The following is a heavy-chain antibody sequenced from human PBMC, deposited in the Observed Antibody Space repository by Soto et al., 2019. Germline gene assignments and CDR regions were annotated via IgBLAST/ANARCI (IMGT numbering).Heavy chain of an antibody. J-gene: IGHJ4*02. CDR1: GYTFISYS. CDR3: AREGAHSTGWYDYFDQ. V-gene: IGHV1-18*04. CDR2: ISTYNGNT. Sequence: QVQLVQSGGEVKKPGASVNISCKATGYTFISYSITWVRQAPGQGLEWMGWISTYNGNTKYAQSLRGRVTLTRDTSTNTAFMEIRGLRSDDTAIYYCAREGAHSTGWYDYFDQWGQGTLVAVSS. D-gene: IGHD6-13*01.